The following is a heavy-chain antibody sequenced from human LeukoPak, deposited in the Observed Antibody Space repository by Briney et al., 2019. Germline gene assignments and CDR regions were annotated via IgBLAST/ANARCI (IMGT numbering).Heavy chain of an antibody. CDR1: GFTFSSYS. D-gene: IGHD6-19*01. CDR2: ISSSSSYI. V-gene: IGHV3-21*01. J-gene: IGHJ4*02. CDR3: ARVHLAVAGTGFDY. Sequence: PGGSLRLSCAASGFTFSSYSMNWVRQAPGKGLEGVLSISSSSSYIYYADSGKGRFTISRDNAKNSLYLQMNSLRAEDPAVYYCARVHLAVAGTGFDYWGQGTLVTVSS.